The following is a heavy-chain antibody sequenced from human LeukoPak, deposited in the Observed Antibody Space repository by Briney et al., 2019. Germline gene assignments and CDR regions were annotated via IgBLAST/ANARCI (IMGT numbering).Heavy chain of an antibody. CDR1: GFIFSSYG. D-gene: IGHD3-22*01. V-gene: IGHV3-30*02. Sequence: GGSLRLSCTASGFIFSSYGIHWVRQAPGKGLEWVAFIRYDGINKDYADSVKGRFTISRDNSKNTLYLQMNSLRAEDTAVYYCAKDGGGYYPYYYYYMDVWGKGTTVTISS. J-gene: IGHJ6*03. CDR2: IRYDGINK. CDR3: AKDGGGYYPYYYYYMDV.